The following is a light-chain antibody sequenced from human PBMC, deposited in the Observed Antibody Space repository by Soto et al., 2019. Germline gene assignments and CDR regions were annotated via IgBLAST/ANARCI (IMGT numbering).Light chain of an antibody. CDR1: QSVSSK. Sequence: VMTQSPATLSVSPGERATLSCRASQSVSSKLAWYPTKPGQAPRLLSYGVSTRASGIPARFSASGSGTEFTLTISSLQSEDLAVYDGQQYNNWPPITFGQGTRLEIK. J-gene: IGKJ5*01. V-gene: IGKV3D-15*01. CDR2: GVS. CDR3: QQYNNWPPIT.